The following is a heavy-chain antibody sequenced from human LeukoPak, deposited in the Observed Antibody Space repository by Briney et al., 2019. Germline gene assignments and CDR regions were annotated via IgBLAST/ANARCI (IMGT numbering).Heavy chain of an antibody. CDR1: GFTFSSYA. CDR2: ISSNGGSI. V-gene: IGHV3-64*01. Sequence: AGGSLRLSCAASGFTFSSYAMHWVRQAPGKGLEYVSAISSNGGSIYYANSVKGRFTISRDNSKNTLYLQMGSLRAEDMAVYYCARGAGATSIDYWGQGTLVTVSS. CDR3: ARGAGATSIDY. D-gene: IGHD1-26*01. J-gene: IGHJ4*02.